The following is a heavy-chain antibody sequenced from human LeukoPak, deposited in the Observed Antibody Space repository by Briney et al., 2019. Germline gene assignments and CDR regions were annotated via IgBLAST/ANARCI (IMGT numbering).Heavy chain of an antibody. V-gene: IGHV4-39*07. CDR1: GGSIRSSSSY. CDR3: ASGEIYFDY. J-gene: IGHJ4*02. CDR2: IYYSGST. D-gene: IGHD7-27*01. Sequence: PSETLSLTCTVSGGSIRSSSSYWGWIRQAPGKGLEWIGSIYYSGSTNYNPSLKSRVTISRDTSKNQFSLKLSSVTAADTAVYYCASGEIYFDYWGQGTLVTVSS.